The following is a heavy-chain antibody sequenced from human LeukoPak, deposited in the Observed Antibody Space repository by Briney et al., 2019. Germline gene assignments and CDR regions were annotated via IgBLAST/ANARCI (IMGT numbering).Heavy chain of an antibody. J-gene: IGHJ4*02. Sequence: SETLSLTCAVYGGSFSGYYWSWIRQHPGKGLEWIGYIYYSGSTYYNPSLMSRVTISVDTSKNQFSLKLSSVTAADTAVYYCARDDYDYVWGSYRYLGYWGQGTLVTVSS. CDR3: ARDDYDYVWGSYRYLGY. V-gene: IGHV4-31*11. CDR2: IYYSGST. D-gene: IGHD3-16*02. CDR1: GGSFSGYY.